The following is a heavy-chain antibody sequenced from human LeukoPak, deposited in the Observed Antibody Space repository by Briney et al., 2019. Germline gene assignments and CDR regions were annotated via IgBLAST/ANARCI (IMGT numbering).Heavy chain of an antibody. CDR3: ARDPGVEGWELNAFDI. V-gene: IGHV1-18*01. D-gene: IGHD1-26*01. CDR1: GYTFTSYG. CDR2: ISAYNGNT. Sequence: GASVKVSCKASGYTFTSYGISWVRQAPGQGLEWKGWISAYNGNTNYAQKLQGRVTMTTDTSTSTAYMELRSLRSDDTAVYYCARDPGVEGWELNAFDIWGQGTMVTVSS. J-gene: IGHJ3*02.